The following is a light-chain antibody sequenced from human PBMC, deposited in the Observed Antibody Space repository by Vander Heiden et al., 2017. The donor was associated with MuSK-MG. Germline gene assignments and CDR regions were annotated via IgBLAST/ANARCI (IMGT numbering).Light chain of an antibody. V-gene: IGKV1-39*01. J-gene: IGKJ2*01. CDR3: QQCNSTPYT. CDR1: QSISSY. CDR2: AAS. Sequence: PATLSASVGERVTITCRASQSISSYLDWYQQKPGKAPKLLIYAASSWESGIPSRFSGSGSGTDFTLTISRLQPEDFATYYCQQCNSTPYTFGRGTKLEIK.